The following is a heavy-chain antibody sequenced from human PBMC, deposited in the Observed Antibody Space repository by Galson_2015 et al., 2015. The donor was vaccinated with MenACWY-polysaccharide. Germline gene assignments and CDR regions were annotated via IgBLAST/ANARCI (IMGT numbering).Heavy chain of an antibody. CDR2: IAGSGTT. D-gene: IGHD2-15*01. V-gene: IGHV3-23*01. CDR1: GFTFTNYA. J-gene: IGHJ5*02. CDR3: AKASSGGICTSGWACWFDP. Sequence: SLRLACAASGFTFTNYAMDWVPQGPGEGPECVSSIAGSGTTYSAASVKGRYTISRDNSKNMVYLQMNSLRAEDTAIYYCAKASSGGICTSGWACWFDPWGQGSLVIVSS.